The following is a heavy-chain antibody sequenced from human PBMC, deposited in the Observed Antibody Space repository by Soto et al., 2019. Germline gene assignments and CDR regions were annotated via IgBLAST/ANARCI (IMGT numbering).Heavy chain of an antibody. V-gene: IGHV4-39*01. J-gene: IGHJ5*02. CDR1: GGSMSRSSYY. D-gene: IGHD6-6*01. CDR2: IYYSGST. CDR3: ATHSSSFKSCWFDP. Sequence: SETLSLTCTVSGGSMSRSSYYWGWIRQPPGKGLEWIGSIYYSGSTYYNPSLKSRVTISVDTSKNQFSLKLSSVTAADTAVYYCATHSSSFKSCWFDPWGQGTLVTVSS.